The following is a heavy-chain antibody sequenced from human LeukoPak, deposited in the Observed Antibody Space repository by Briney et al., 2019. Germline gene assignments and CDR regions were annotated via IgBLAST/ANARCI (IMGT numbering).Heavy chain of an antibody. CDR2: IYYSGST. CDR3: ARAVGMATIFFDY. J-gene: IGHJ4*02. V-gene: IGHV4-59*01. Sequence: SETLSLTCTVSGGSISSYYWSWIRQPPGKGLEWIGYIYYSGSTNYNPSLKSRVTISVDTSKNQFSLKLSSVTAADTAVYYCARAVGMATIFFDYWGQETLVTVSS. D-gene: IGHD5-24*01. CDR1: GGSISSYY.